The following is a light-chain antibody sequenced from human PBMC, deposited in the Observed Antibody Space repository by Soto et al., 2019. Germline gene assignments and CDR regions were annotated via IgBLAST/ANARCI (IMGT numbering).Light chain of an antibody. CDR1: QSVSSY. Sequence: EIVLTQSPATLSLSPGERATLSCRASQSVSSYLAWYQQKPGQAPRLLIYDASNRATGIPARFSGSGSGTDFTLTISSLEPEDFAVYYFQQRSNWPPYTFGRGTKLEIK. CDR2: DAS. V-gene: IGKV3-11*01. CDR3: QQRSNWPPYT. J-gene: IGKJ2*01.